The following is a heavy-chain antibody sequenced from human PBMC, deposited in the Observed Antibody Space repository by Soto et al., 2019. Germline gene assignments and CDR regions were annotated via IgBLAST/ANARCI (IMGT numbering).Heavy chain of an antibody. CDR1: GVSLSTSGMG. Sequence: SGPTLVNPTQTLTLTCTFSGVSLSTSGMGVGWIRQPPGKALEWLALVYWDDDKRYSPSLKSRLTITKDTSKNQVVLTMTYMDPVDTAKYYCEHMIEGAFFDPWGQGTLVTVSS. CDR2: VYWDDDK. CDR3: EHMIEGAFFDP. D-gene: IGHD2-21*01. V-gene: IGHV2-5*02. J-gene: IGHJ5*02.